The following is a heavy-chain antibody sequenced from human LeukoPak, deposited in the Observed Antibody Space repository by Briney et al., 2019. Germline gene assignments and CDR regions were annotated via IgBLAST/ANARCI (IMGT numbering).Heavy chain of an antibody. J-gene: IGHJ4*02. Sequence: SETLSLTCAVYGGSFSGYYWSWIRQPPGKGLEWIGEINHSGSTNYNPSLKSRVTISVDTSKNQFSLKLSSVTAADTAVYYCARGAINMAGVPFDNWGQGTLVTVSS. D-gene: IGHD6-19*01. CDR2: INHSGST. CDR1: GGSFSGYY. CDR3: ARGAINMAGVPFDN. V-gene: IGHV4-34*01.